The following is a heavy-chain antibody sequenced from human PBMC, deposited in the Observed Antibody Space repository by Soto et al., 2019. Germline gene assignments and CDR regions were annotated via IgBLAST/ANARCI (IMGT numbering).Heavy chain of an antibody. D-gene: IGHD6-6*01. CDR2: ISSNGGST. J-gene: IGHJ4*02. CDR3: ARAPTYIAARILWYFDY. CDR1: GFTFSSYA. Sequence: PGGSLRLSCAASGFTFSSYAMHWVRQAPGKGLEYVSAISSNGGSTYYANSVKGRFTISRDNSKNTLYLQMGSLRAEDMAVYYCARAPTYIAARILWYFDYWGQGTLVTVSS. V-gene: IGHV3-64*01.